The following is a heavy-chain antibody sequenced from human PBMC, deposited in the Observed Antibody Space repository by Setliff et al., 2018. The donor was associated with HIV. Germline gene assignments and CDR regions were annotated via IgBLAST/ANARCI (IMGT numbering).Heavy chain of an antibody. CDR3: TRQLTAYYYDSPDY. J-gene: IGHJ4*02. Sequence: GGSLRLSCAASGFTFSSFAMTWVRQAPGKGLEWVTTIRGYDEATHYTDSVKGRFTISRDISRNTLYLQMNNPKVEDTALYYCTRQLTAYYYDSPDYWGQGTLVTVSS. CDR2: IRGYDEAT. V-gene: IGHV3-23*01. D-gene: IGHD3-22*01. CDR1: GFTFSSFA.